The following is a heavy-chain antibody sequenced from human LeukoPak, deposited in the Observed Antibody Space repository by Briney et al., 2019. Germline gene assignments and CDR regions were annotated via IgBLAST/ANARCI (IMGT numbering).Heavy chain of an antibody. CDR1: GGTFSSYA. CDR2: IIPIFGTA. J-gene: IGHJ3*02. V-gene: IGHV1-69*05. CDR3: ARERDIVLMVRYDSSGLPEPYDFDI. D-gene: IGHD2-8*01. Sequence: SVKVSCKASGGTFSSYAISWGRQAPGQGLEWMGRIIPIFGTANYAQTFQDRVTITTDESTSTAYMELSSLRSEDTAVYYCARERDIVLMVRYDSSGLPEPYDFDIWGQGTMVTVSS.